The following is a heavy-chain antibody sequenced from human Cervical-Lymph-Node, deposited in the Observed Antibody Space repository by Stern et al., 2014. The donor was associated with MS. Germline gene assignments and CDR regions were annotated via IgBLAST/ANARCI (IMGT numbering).Heavy chain of an antibody. V-gene: IGHV3-9*01. CDR3: VKDPSDFWSGYSRMDV. CDR1: GFTFDDHG. Sequence: DVQLVESGGGFVQPGRSLRLSCAASGFTFDDHGMHWVRQAPGKCLEWVSGISWNSGSIGYAESVKGRFTISRDNAKNSLYLQMNSLRAEDTALYYCVKDPSDFWSGYSRMDVWGQGTTVTVSS. CDR2: ISWNSGSI. D-gene: IGHD3-3*01. J-gene: IGHJ6*02.